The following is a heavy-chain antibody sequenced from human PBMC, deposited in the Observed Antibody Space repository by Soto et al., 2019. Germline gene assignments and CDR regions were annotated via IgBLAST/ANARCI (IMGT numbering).Heavy chain of an antibody. D-gene: IGHD3-9*01. CDR2: IYYSGST. V-gene: IGHV4-59*01. J-gene: IGHJ4*02. Sequence: PSETLSLTCTVSGGSISSYYWSWIRQPPGKGLEWIGYIYYSGSTNYNPSLKSRVTISVDTSKNQFSLKLSSVTAADTAVYYCAREGPGYYFDYWGQGTLVTVSS. CDR1: GGSISSYY. CDR3: AREGPGYYFDY.